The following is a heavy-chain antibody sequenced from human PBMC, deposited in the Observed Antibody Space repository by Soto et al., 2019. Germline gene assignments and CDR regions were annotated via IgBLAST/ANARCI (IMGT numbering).Heavy chain of an antibody. CDR2: IIPIFGTA. D-gene: IGHD3-22*01. CDR1: GGTFSSYA. V-gene: IGHV1-69*13. J-gene: IGHJ5*02. Sequence: WASVKVSCKASGGTFSSYAISWVRQAPGQGLEWMGGIIPIFGTANYAQKFQGRVTITADESTSTAYMELSSLRSEDTAVYYCARGRGGYYYDSSGYPRGWFDPWGQGTLVTVSS. CDR3: ARGRGGYYYDSSGYPRGWFDP.